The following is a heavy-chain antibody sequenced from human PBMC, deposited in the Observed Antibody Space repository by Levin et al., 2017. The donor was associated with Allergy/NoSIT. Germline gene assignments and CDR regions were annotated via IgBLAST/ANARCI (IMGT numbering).Heavy chain of an antibody. CDR3: AEGTGWLTTH. J-gene: IGHJ4*02. Sequence: GGSLRLSCAASGFTFSSFWMTWVRQAPGKRLEWVANIKQDGSETYYVDSVKGRFTISRDNAKNSLHLQMTNLRAEDTAVYYCAEGTGWLTTHWGQGAQVTVSS. V-gene: IGHV3-7*03. CDR1: GFTFSSFW. D-gene: IGHD4-11*01. CDR2: IKQDGSET.